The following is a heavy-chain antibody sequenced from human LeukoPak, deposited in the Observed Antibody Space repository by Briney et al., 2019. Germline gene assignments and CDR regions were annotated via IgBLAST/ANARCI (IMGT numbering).Heavy chain of an antibody. V-gene: IGHV1-69*05. Sequence: SVKVSXKASGGTFSSYAISWVRQAPGQGLEWMGGIIPIFGTANYAQKFQGRVTITTDESTSTAYMELSSLRSEDTAVYYCARAETYYDSSGYYLPLGYWGQGTLVTVSS. CDR3: ARAETYYDSSGYYLPLGY. D-gene: IGHD3-22*01. CDR2: IIPIFGTA. CDR1: GGTFSSYA. J-gene: IGHJ4*02.